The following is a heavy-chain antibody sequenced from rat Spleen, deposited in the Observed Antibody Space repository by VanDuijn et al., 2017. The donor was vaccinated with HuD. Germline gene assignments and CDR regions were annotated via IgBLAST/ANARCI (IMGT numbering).Heavy chain of an antibody. D-gene: IGHD1-9*01. V-gene: IGHV5-31*01. CDR2: ITNTGGST. CDR1: GFTFNNYW. J-gene: IGHJ2*01. CDR3: AKGAYYGYNYDYFDY. Sequence: EVQLVESGGGLVQPGRSLKLSCVASGFTFNNYWMTWIRQAPGKGLEWVASITNTGGSTYYPDSVKGRFTISRANAKNILYLQIDSLRSEDTATYYCAKGAYYGYNYDYFDYWGQGVMVTVSS.